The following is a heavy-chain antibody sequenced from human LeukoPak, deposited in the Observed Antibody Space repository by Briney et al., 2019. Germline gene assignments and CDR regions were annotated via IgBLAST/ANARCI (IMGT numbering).Heavy chain of an antibody. CDR3: ARGGSYSSGWYGKLGFDP. V-gene: IGHV5-51*01. J-gene: IGHJ5*02. CDR2: IYPGDSDT. CDR1: GYSSTSYW. Sequence: GESLKISCKGSGYSSTSYWIGWVRQMPGKGLEWMGIIYPGDSDTRYSPSFQGQVTISADKSISTAYLQWSSLKASDTAMYYCARGGSYSSGWYGKLGFDPWGQGTLVTVSS. D-gene: IGHD6-19*01.